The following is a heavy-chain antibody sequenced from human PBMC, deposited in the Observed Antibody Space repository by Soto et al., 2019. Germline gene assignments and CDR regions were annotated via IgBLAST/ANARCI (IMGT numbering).Heavy chain of an antibody. D-gene: IGHD5-18*01. CDR3: AKDSRYSGMDA. V-gene: IGHV3-30*18. J-gene: IGHJ6*02. CDR2: ISYDGSNK. Sequence: GGSLRLSCAASGFTFSSYGMHWVRQAPGKGLEWVAVISYDGSNKYYADSVKGRFTISRDNSKNTLYLQMNSLRAEDTAVYYCAKDSRYSGMDAWGQGTTVTVSS. CDR1: GFTFSSYG.